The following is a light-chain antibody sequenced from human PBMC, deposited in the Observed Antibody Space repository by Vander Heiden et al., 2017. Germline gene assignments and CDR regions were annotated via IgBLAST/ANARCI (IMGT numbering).Light chain of an antibody. J-gene: IGLJ3*02. CDR3: QSFDSSLSGSKWV. CDR1: SSNIGANYD. Sequence: QPVLTQPPSVSGAPGQRVTISCTGSSSNIGANYDVHWYQHLPGTAHKLLIYGDTNRPSGVPDRFSASKSGTSASLAITGLQAEDEADYYCQSFDSSLSGSKWVFGGGTKVTVL. V-gene: IGLV1-40*01. CDR2: GDT.